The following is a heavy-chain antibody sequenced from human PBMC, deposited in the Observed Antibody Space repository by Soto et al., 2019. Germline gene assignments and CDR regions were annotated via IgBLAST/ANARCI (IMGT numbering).Heavy chain of an antibody. Sequence: QVQLVESGGGVVQPGRSLRLSCAASGFTFSSYGMHWVRQAPGKGLEWVAVISYDGSNKYYADSVKGRFTISRDNSKNTLYLQMNSLRAEDTAVYYCARDEGSSYYGSVSYYGYWGQGTLVTVSS. V-gene: IGHV3-30*03. J-gene: IGHJ4*02. D-gene: IGHD3-10*01. CDR1: GFTFSSYG. CDR3: ARDEGSSYYGSVSYYGY. CDR2: ISYDGSNK.